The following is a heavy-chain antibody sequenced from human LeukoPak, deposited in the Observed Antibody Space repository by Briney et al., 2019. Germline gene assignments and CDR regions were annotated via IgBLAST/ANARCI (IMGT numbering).Heavy chain of an antibody. Sequence: GGSLRLSCAASGFTFSSYLMHWVRQAPGKGLVWVSHINSDESSTSYADSVKGRFTISRDNAKKSLYLQMTSLTAEDTAVYYCARDRGAYCGGDCYLGFDYWGRGTLVTVSS. CDR3: ARDRGAYCGGDCYLGFDY. D-gene: IGHD2-21*02. CDR2: INSDESST. V-gene: IGHV3-74*01. J-gene: IGHJ4*01. CDR1: GFTFSSYL.